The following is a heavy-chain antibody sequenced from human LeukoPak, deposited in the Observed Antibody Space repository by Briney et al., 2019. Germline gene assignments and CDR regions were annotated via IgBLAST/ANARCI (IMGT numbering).Heavy chain of an antibody. D-gene: IGHD1-26*01. CDR3: ARDWDTDY. CDR1: GFKLSSYA. V-gene: IGHV3-30*04. J-gene: IGHJ4*02. CDR2: ISYDGSNK. Sequence: PGGALRLCCAAPGFKLSSYAMPSVRQAPGKGLEWVAVISYDGSNKYYADSVKGRFTISRDNSKNTLYLQMNSLRAEDTAVYYCARDWDTDYWGQGTLVTVSS.